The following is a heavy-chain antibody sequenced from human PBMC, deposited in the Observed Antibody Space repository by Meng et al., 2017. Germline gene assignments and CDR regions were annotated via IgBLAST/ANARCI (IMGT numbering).Heavy chain of an antibody. Sequence: QVRLVQFGAEVKQPGASVKVSCKPSGYHYPDHYIYGLPQARGQGLGWMGRIDPKNGDTHYAQRFQGRVTMTGDTSISTAYMDLSGLRSDDTAVYYCARDEDISAAGKLFGDYWGQGTLVTVSS. CDR2: IDPKNGDT. CDR1: GYHYPDHY. CDR3: ARDEDISAAGKLFGDY. D-gene: IGHD6-13*01. V-gene: IGHV1-2*06. J-gene: IGHJ4*02.